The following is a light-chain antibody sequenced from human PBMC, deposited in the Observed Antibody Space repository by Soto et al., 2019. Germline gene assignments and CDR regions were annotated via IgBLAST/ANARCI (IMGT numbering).Light chain of an antibody. CDR2: EAS. J-gene: IGKJ1*01. Sequence: DIQMTQSPSTLSASVGNRVTITCRASQSISSWLAWYQQKPGKAPNLLIYEASRLESAVPSRFSGSASGTEFTLTINSLQPDDFATYFCQQYSSYPETFGQGTKV. CDR3: QQYSSYPET. V-gene: IGKV1-5*03. CDR1: QSISSW.